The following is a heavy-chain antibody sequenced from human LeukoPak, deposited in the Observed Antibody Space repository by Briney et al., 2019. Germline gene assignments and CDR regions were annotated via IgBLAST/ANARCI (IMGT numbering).Heavy chain of an antibody. D-gene: IGHD6-13*01. CDR2: INHSGST. CDR3: ARQSSTLSSSWSIYYYYYMDV. J-gene: IGHJ6*03. V-gene: IGHV4-34*01. CDR1: GGSFSGYY. Sequence: SETLSLTCAVYGGSFSGYYWSWIRQPPGKGLEWIGEINHSGSTNYSPSLRSRVTISLDTSRNQFSLKLSSVTAADTAVYYCARQSSTLSSSWSIYYYYYMDVWGKGTTVTISS.